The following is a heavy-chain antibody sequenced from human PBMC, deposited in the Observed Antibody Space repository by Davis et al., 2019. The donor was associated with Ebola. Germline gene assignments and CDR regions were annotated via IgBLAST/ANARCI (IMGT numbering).Heavy chain of an antibody. J-gene: IGHJ4*02. CDR1: GFTFRNYA. D-gene: IGHD3-3*01. CDR2: VSHSEREK. V-gene: IGHV3-30*04. CDR3: ARAVFHEVLDY. Sequence: GESLKTSCAASGFTFRNYAMHWVRQAPAKGLEWVAVVSHSEREKFYTDSVKGRFTISRDNSENTLYLQMNSLTADDTAVYYCARAVFHEVLDYWGQGTPVTVSS.